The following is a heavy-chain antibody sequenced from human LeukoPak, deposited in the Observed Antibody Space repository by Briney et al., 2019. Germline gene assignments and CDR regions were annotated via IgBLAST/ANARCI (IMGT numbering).Heavy chain of an antibody. CDR2: MRHGGTT. V-gene: IGHV4-38-2*01. J-gene: IGHJ4*01. Sequence: SETLSLRCAVSGYSISSGYFWGWIRQAPGKGLQYIGSMRHGGTTYYNPSLKSRVTISIDSSYDRVFLKLDSVTAADTAAYYCARLRSNWNFDYWGQGALVTVSS. CDR3: ARLRSNWNFDY. D-gene: IGHD1-20*01. CDR1: GYSISSGYF.